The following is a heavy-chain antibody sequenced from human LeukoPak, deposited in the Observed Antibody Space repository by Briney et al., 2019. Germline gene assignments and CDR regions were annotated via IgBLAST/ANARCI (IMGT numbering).Heavy chain of an antibody. J-gene: IGHJ6*02. V-gene: IGHV3-23*01. Sequence: AGGSLRLSCAASGFTFSSYAMSWVRQAPGKGLEWVSAISGSGGSTYYADSVKGRFTISRDNSKNTLYLQMNSLRAEDTAVYYCAKHDSSGYYYYYYYGMDVWGQGTTVTVSS. D-gene: IGHD3-22*01. CDR2: ISGSGGST. CDR3: AKHDSSGYYYYYYYGMDV. CDR1: GFTFSSYA.